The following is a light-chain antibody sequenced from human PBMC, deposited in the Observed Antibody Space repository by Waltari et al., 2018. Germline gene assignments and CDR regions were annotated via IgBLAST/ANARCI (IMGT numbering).Light chain of an antibody. CDR3: QQYDKLPVT. Sequence: TCRASQSVKNNLAWYQQKPGKVPKVLIHKASRLESGVPSRFSGSGSGTEFTLTISSLQPDDFATYYCQQYDKLPVTFGGGTKVEIK. CDR1: QSVKNN. CDR2: KAS. J-gene: IGKJ4*01. V-gene: IGKV1-5*03.